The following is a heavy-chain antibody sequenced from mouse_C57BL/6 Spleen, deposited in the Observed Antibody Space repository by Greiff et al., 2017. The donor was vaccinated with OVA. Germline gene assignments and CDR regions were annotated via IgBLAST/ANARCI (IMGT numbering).Heavy chain of an antibody. CDR2: IYPRSGNT. D-gene: IGHD1-1*01. V-gene: IGHV1-81*01. CDR3: ARSRITTVVANFDY. Sequence: QVHVKQSGAELARPGASVKLSCKASGYTFTSYGISWVKQRTGQGLEWIGEIYPRSGNTYYNEKFKGKATLTADKSSSTAYMELRSLTSEDSAVYFCARSRITTVVANFDYWGQGTTLTVSS. CDR1: GYTFTSYG. J-gene: IGHJ2*01.